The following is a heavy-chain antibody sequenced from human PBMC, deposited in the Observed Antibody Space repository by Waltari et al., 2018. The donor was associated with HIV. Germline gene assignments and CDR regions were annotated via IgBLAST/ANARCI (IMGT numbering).Heavy chain of an antibody. D-gene: IGHD3-22*01. Sequence: QLQLVEFGGGVVQAGRRLSLSCAASGFTFKTYGMHLVRQAPGKGLEWVAVISYDGSNKDYGDSVKGRFTISKDNSKSTLYLQMNSLRAEDTAVYYCAKDISANYYDSQGGWYYDLWGRGTLVTVSS. J-gene: IGHJ2*01. CDR2: ISYDGSNK. V-gene: IGHV3-30*18. CDR1: GFTFKTYG. CDR3: AKDISANYYDSQGGWYYDL.